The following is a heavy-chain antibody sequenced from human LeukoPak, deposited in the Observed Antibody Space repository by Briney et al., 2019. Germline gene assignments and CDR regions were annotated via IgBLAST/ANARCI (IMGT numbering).Heavy chain of an antibody. J-gene: IGHJ4*02. V-gene: IGHV4-34*01. CDR2: INHSGST. D-gene: IGHD3-22*01. CDR3: ARSYDSSGYYLDY. Sequence: SETLPLTCAVYGGSFSGYYWSWIRQPPGKGLEWIGEINHSGSTNYNPSLKSRVTISVDTSKNQFSLKLSSVTAADTAVYYCARSYDSSGYYLDYWGQGTLVTVSS. CDR1: GGSFSGYY.